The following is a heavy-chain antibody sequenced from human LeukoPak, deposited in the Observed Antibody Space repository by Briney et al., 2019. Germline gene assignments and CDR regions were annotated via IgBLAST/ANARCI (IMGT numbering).Heavy chain of an antibody. Sequence: ASVKVSCKASGYTFTSYGISWVRQAPGQGLEWMGWISAYNGNTNYPQKLRGRVTMTTDTSTSTAYMELRSLRSDDTAVYYCARTYYYESSGYYHYFDYWGQGTLVTVSS. J-gene: IGHJ4*02. V-gene: IGHV1-18*01. CDR3: ARTYYYESSGYYHYFDY. D-gene: IGHD3-22*01. CDR2: ISAYNGNT. CDR1: GYTFTSYG.